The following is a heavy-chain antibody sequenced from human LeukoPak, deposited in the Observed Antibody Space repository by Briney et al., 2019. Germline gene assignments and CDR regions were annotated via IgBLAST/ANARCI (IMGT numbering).Heavy chain of an antibody. J-gene: IGHJ4*02. CDR3: ARDSAYCGGDCYSFDY. CDR2: IIWVGGST. Sequence: GGSLRLSFAALGFTFADYGMSWGRQAPGKGLGWVSRIIWVGGSTGYADSVKGRFTISRDNAKNSLYLQMNSLRAEDTAVYYCARDSAYCGGDCYSFDYWGQGTLVTVSS. CDR1: GFTFADYG. D-gene: IGHD2-21*02. V-gene: IGHV3-20*03.